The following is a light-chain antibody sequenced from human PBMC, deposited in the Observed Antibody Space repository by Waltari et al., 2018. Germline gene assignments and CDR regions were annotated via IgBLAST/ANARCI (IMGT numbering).Light chain of an antibody. V-gene: IGKV3-11*01. CDR3: QQRSDWPLT. Sequence: EIVLTQSPATLSLSPGERAPLSCRASQRVGFQLAWYQQKPCQAPRLLIYDTSNRATGIPARFSGSGSATYFTLTISSLEPEDFSVYYCQQRSDWPLTFGGGTKVAI. CDR1: QRVGFQ. CDR2: DTS. J-gene: IGKJ4*01.